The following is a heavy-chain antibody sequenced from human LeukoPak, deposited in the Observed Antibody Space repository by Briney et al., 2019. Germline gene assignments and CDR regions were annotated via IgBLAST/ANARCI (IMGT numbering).Heavy chain of an antibody. CDR1: GLTFSSYA. V-gene: IGHV3-23*01. J-gene: IGHJ6*02. Sequence: GGSLRLSCAASGLTFSSYAMSWVRQAPGKGLEWVSAISGSGGSTYYAGSVKGRFTISRDNSKNTLYLQMNSLRAEDTAVYYCAKDGSYYYGSGSYYHYYYYGMDVWGQGTTVTVSS. D-gene: IGHD3-10*01. CDR3: AKDGSYYYGSGSYYHYYYYGMDV. CDR2: ISGSGGST.